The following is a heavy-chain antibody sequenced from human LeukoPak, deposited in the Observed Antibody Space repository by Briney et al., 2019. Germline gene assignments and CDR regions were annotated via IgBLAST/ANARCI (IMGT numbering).Heavy chain of an antibody. J-gene: IGHJ4*02. CDR1: GFTFSSYS. D-gene: IGHD2-21*02. CDR2: ISSSSSYI. CDR3: ARVPLAYCGGDCYSGGGY. V-gene: IGHV3-21*01. Sequence: PGRSLRLSCAASGFTFSSYSMNWVRQAPGKGLEWVSSISSSSSYIYYADSVKGRFTISRDNAKNSLYLQMNSLRAEDTAVYYCARVPLAYCGGDCYSGGGYWGQGTLVTVSS.